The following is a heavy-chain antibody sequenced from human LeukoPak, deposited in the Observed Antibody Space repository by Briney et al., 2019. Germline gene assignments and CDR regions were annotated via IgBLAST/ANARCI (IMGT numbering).Heavy chain of an antibody. V-gene: IGHV3-48*04. CDR3: AKDSPQSGIAEGYGMDV. Sequence: PGGSLRLSCAASGFTFSSYSMNWVRQAPGKGLEWASYISSSSSTIYYADSVKGRFTISRDNAKNSLYLQMNSLRAEDTAVYYCAKDSPQSGIAEGYGMDVWGQGTTVTVSS. J-gene: IGHJ6*02. D-gene: IGHD6-13*01. CDR2: ISSSSSTI. CDR1: GFTFSSYS.